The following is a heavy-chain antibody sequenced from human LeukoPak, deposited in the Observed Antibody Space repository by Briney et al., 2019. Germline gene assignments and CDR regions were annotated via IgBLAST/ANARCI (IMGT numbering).Heavy chain of an antibody. V-gene: IGHV1-69*01. CDR1: GGTFSSYA. Sequence: SVQVSCKASGGTFSSYAISWVRPAPGKGVEWIGVIIHNFGTANYAQKFQGRVTITADESTSTAHMEMSSLRSEDTAVYYCARDEAYYYGSGSYWSGMDVWGKGTTVTVSP. CDR2: IIHNFGTA. CDR3: ARDEAYYYGSGSYWSGMDV. D-gene: IGHD3-10*01. J-gene: IGHJ6*04.